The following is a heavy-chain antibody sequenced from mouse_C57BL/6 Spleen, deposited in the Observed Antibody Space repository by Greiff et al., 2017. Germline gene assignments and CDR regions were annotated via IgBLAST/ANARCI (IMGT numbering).Heavy chain of an antibody. CDR2: FDPSVSYT. Sequence: QVQLQQPGAELVMPGASVKLSCKASGYTFTSYWRPWVKQRPGQGLEWIGEFDPSVSYTNYNQKFKGKSTLTVDKSSSTAYMQLSSLTSEDSAVYYCARNKAYYSNSFAYWGQGTLVTVSA. CDR3: ARNKAYYSNSFAY. V-gene: IGHV1-69*01. D-gene: IGHD2-5*01. CDR1: GYTFTSYW. J-gene: IGHJ3*01.